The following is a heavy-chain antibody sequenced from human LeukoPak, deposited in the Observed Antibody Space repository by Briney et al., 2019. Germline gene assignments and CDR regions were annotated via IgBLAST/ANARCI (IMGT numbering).Heavy chain of an antibody. D-gene: IGHD3-22*01. CDR3: AKDSSPYYYDSSGYYPYWYFDL. CDR1: GFTFNNYS. V-gene: IGHV3-48*01. CDR2: ISNTSVTI. Sequence: GGSLRLSCAASGFTFNNYSMNWVRQAPGKGLEWVSYISNTSVTISYADSVKGRFTISRDNAKNSLYLQMNSLRVEDTAVYYCAKDSSPYYYDSSGYYPYWYFDLWGRGTLVTVSS. J-gene: IGHJ2*01.